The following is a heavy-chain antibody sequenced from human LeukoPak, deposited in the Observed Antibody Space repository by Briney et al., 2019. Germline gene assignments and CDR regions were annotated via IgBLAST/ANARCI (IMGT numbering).Heavy chain of an antibody. J-gene: IGHJ5*02. CDR3: ARAAELVGVDP. D-gene: IGHD1-26*01. V-gene: IGHV4-39*01. CDR2: IYYSGST. Sequence: SETLSLTCTVSVGSISSSTYYWGWIRQPPGKGLEWIGNIYYSGSTYYNPSLKSRVTISVDTSKNQLSLKLSSVTAADTAVYYCARAAELVGVDPWGQGTLVTVSS. CDR1: VGSISSSTYY.